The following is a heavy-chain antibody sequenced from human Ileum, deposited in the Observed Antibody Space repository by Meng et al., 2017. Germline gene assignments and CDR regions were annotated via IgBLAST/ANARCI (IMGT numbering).Heavy chain of an antibody. CDR1: GGSITSGDYY. CDR3: VSEGGYGWFDP. Sequence: QVQLQESGPGLVKPSQTLSLNCTVSGGSITSGDYYWSWIRQPPGKGLEWIGYIFYTGATYSNPSLKSRVTVSLDTSKSQFSLKLSSVTAADTAIYYCVSEGGYGWFDPWGQGILVTVSS. D-gene: IGHD5-18*01. CDR2: IFYTGAT. V-gene: IGHV4-30-4*01. J-gene: IGHJ5*02.